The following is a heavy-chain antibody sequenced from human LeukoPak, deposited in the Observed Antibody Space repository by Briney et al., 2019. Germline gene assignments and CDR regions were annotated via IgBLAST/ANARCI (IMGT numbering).Heavy chain of an antibody. V-gene: IGHV3-15*01. CDR2: IKSTTDGGAI. CDR1: GFTFDDYA. CDR3: QTDGR. J-gene: IGHJ4*02. Sequence: GGSLRLSCAASGFTFDDYAMHWVRQAPGKGLEWVGCIKSTTDGGAIDYAAPVKGRFTISRDDAQNTLYLQMSSLKTEDTAVYYWQTDGRWGQGTLVTVSS.